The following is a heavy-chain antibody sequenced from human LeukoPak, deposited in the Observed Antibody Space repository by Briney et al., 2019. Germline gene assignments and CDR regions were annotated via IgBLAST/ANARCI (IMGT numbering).Heavy chain of an antibody. CDR1: GFTFSSYS. Sequence: GGSLRLSCAASGFTFSSYSMMWVRQAPGKGLEWVSYISSSSTTIYYADSVKGRFTISRDNAKNSVYLQTNSLRAEDAAVYYCARDRHKYHYDGSGYPPYWGQGTLVTVSS. J-gene: IGHJ4*02. CDR3: ARDRHKYHYDGSGYPPY. V-gene: IGHV3-48*01. CDR2: ISSSSTTI. D-gene: IGHD3-22*01.